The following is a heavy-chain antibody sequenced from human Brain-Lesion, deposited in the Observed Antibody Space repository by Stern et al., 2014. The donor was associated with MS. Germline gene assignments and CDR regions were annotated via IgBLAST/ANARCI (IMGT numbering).Heavy chain of an antibody. CDR3: ATLSPGAGGNYYRHFDY. D-gene: IGHD1-26*01. CDR2: FDPEDGET. CDR1: GYTLTELS. V-gene: IGHV1-24*01. J-gene: IGHJ4*02. Sequence: QMQLVQSGAEVKKPGASVKVSCKVSGYTLTELSMHWVRQAPRKGLEWMGGFDPEDGETIYAPKFQGRVTMTEDTSTDTAYMELSSLRSEDPAVYYCATLSPGAGGNYYRHFDYWGQGTLVTVSS.